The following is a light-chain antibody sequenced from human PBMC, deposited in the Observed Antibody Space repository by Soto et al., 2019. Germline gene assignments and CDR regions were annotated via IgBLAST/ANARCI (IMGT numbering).Light chain of an antibody. Sequence: QSALTQPASVSGSPGQSITFSCSGTSSDVGSSNLVSWYQQHPGKATKLLIYEVSKRPSGVSNRFSGSKSGNTASLTISGLQAEDEADYYCCSYAGSSTHVFGTGTKLTV. CDR1: SSDVGSSNL. J-gene: IGLJ1*01. CDR3: CSYAGSSTHV. CDR2: EVS. V-gene: IGLV2-23*02.